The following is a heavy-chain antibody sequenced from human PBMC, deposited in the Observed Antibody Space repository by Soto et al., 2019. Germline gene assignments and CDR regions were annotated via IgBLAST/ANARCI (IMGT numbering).Heavy chain of an antibody. CDR1: GGSISSSNW. J-gene: IGHJ5*02. CDR3: ARGGADTIFGVVPFDP. Sequence: QVQLQESGPGLVKPSGTLSLTCAGSGGSISSSNWWSWVRQPPGKGLEWIGEIYHSGSTNYNPSLKSRVTIPVDKAKDEISLKLSSVTAADTAVYYCARGGADTIFGVVPFDPWGQGTLVTVSS. CDR2: IYHSGST. D-gene: IGHD3-3*01. V-gene: IGHV4-4*02.